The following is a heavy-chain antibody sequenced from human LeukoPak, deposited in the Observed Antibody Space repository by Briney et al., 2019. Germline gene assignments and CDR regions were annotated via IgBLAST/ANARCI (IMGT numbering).Heavy chain of an antibody. J-gene: IGHJ4*02. CDR2: ISSSSSYI. CDR3: ARDLSSGSYTASDY. Sequence: GALRLSCAASGFTFSSFPMHWVRQAPGKGLEWVSSISSSSSYIYYADSVKGRLTISRDNAKNSLYLQMNSLRAEDTAVYYCARDLSSGSYTASDYWGQGTLVTVSS. CDR1: GFTFSSFP. D-gene: IGHD1-26*01. V-gene: IGHV3-21*01.